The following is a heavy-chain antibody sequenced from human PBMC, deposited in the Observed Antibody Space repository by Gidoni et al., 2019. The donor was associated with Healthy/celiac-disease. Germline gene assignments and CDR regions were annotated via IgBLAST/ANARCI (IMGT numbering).Heavy chain of an antibody. Sequence: EVQLVDSGGGLVKPGGSLRLSCAASGCSSRLYRMSWARQAPGKGLEWVSSISGSSSDRYYADSVKGRFTISRENAKNSLYLQMNSLRAEDTAVYYCARDQTNCGGDCYPKDYWYFDLWGRGTLVIVSS. D-gene: IGHD2-21*02. CDR2: ISGSSSDR. CDR3: ARDQTNCGGDCYPKDYWYFDL. CDR1: GCSSRLYR. V-gene: IGHV3-21*01. J-gene: IGHJ2*01.